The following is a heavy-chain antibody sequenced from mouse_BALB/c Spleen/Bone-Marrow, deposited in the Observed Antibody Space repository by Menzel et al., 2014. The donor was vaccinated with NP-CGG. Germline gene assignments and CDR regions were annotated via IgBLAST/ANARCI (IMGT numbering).Heavy chain of an antibody. CDR2: ISSGGGYT. Sequence: EVQGVESGGGLVKPGGSLKLSCAASGFTFSSFAMSWVRQTPEKRLEWVATISSGGGYTYYPDSVKGRFTISRDNAKNSLYLQMSSLRPEDTAMYYCARQESIYDGYYGGFTYWGQGTLVTVSA. V-gene: IGHV5-9-3*01. CDR3: ARQESIYDGYYGGFTY. J-gene: IGHJ3*01. D-gene: IGHD2-3*01. CDR1: GFTFSSFA.